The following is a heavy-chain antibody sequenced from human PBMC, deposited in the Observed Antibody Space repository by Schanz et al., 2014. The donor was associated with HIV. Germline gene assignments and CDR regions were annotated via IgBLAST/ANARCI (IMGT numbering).Heavy chain of an antibody. J-gene: IGHJ4*02. V-gene: IGHV3-23*01. Sequence: EVQLLESGGGLVQPGGSLRLSCAASGFMFSNYAMTWVRQAPGKGLEWVSAVSGSGAGTSYADSVKGRFTISRDNSKNTLYLQMNSLRVEDTAVYYCANEEVPNDYWGQGTLVTVSS. CDR3: ANEEVPNDY. CDR2: VSGSGAGT. CDR1: GFMFSNYA.